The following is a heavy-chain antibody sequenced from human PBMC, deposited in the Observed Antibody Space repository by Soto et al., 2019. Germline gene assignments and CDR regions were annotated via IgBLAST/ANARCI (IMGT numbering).Heavy chain of an antibody. V-gene: IGHV4-38-2*01. CDR1: GYSISSGYY. Sequence: PSETLSLTCAVSGYSISSGYYWGWIRQPPGEGLEWIGCMSHSGRTYNNPSLNSRVTLSIDMTDNHVSLILNSVTAADTAVYYCARVGPWVPYYYDSSPYTFENWFDPWGQGTLVTVSS. D-gene: IGHD3-22*01. J-gene: IGHJ5*02. CDR3: ARVGPWVPYYYDSSPYTFENWFDP. CDR2: MSHSGRT.